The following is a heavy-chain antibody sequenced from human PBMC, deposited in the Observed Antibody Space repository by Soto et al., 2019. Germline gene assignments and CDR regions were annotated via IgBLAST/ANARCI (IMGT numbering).Heavy chain of an antibody. CDR1: GFTFSSYG. Sequence: QVQLVESGGGVVQPGRSLRLSCAASGFTFSSYGMHWVRQAPGKGLEWVAVIWYDGSNKYYADSVKRRFTISRDNSKNTLYLQMNSLRAEDTAVYYCARTGYSSGWRDFDYWGQGTLVTVSS. CDR2: IWYDGSNK. V-gene: IGHV3-33*01. CDR3: ARTGYSSGWRDFDY. J-gene: IGHJ4*02. D-gene: IGHD6-19*01.